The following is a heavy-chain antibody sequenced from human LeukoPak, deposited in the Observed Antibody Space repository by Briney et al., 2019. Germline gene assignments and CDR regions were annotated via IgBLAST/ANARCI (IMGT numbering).Heavy chain of an antibody. V-gene: IGHV1-24*01. J-gene: IGHJ6*02. CDR1: GYTLTELS. CDR2: FDPEDGET. CDR3: ATLGYSSGWRSYYYYGMDV. D-gene: IGHD6-19*01. Sequence: ASVTVSCTVSGYTLTELSMHWVRQAPGKGLEWMGGFDPEDGETIYAQKFQGRVTMAEDTSTDTAYMELSSLRSEDTAVYYCATLGYSSGWRSYYYYGMDVWGQGTTVTVSS.